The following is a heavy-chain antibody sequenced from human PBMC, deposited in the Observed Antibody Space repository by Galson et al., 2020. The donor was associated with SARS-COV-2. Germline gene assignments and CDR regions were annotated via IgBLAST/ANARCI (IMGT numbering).Heavy chain of an antibody. V-gene: IGHV1-2*06. J-gene: IGHJ5*02. Sequence: ASVTVSCQASGYTLSGTFMHWVRLAPGQGLEWMGRINPNSGDTDVAQKFQGRVTMTTATYLTTAYMELSRLTSDDTAVYYCTRGSNSSPFYHFDPWGQGTLITLSS. CDR2: INPNSGDT. D-gene: IGHD2-2*01. CDR1: GYTLSGTF. CDR3: TRGSNSSPFYHFDP.